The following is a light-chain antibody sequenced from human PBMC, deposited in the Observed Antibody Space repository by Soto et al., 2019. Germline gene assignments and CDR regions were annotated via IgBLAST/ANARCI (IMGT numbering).Light chain of an antibody. Sequence: DIQMTQSPSSLSASVGDRVTITCRASQDIGYFLTWYQQRLGKVPKLIIYSASSLFSGAPSRFSGSGSGTDFTLTIFNLQPDDVATYYCQKYDRAPFTFGPGTRVEIK. CDR2: SAS. V-gene: IGKV1-27*01. CDR3: QKYDRAPFT. J-gene: IGKJ3*01. CDR1: QDIGYF.